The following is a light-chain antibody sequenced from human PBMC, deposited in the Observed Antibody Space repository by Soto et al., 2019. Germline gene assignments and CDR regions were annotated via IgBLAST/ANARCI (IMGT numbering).Light chain of an antibody. Sequence: QSALTQPASVSGSPGQSITISCSGTTSDVGGYDVVSWYQQHPGKAPKLMIFEVNQRPSGVSDRFSGSKSGNTASLTISGLQXGDEADYYCCSFAGSSTFWVFGGGTKVTVL. CDR1: TSDVGGYDV. J-gene: IGLJ3*02. CDR2: EVN. V-gene: IGLV2-23*02. CDR3: CSFAGSSTFWV.